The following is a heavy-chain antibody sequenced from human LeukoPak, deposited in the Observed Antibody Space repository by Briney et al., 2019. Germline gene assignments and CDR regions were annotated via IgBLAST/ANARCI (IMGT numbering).Heavy chain of an antibody. D-gene: IGHD6-13*01. V-gene: IGHV3-23*01. Sequence: GGSLRLSCAASGFTFSSYAMSWVRQAPGKGLEWVSAISGSGGSTYYADSVKGRFTISRDNSKNTLYLQMNSLRAEDAAVYYCAKGYAQYSSSWYDYWGQGTLVTVSS. CDR1: GFTFSSYA. CDR2: ISGSGGST. J-gene: IGHJ4*02. CDR3: AKGYAQYSSSWYDY.